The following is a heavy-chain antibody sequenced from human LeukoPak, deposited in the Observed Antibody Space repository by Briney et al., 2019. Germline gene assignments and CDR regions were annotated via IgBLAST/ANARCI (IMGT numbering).Heavy chain of an antibody. CDR1: GFTFSTYA. V-gene: IGHV3-23*01. CDR3: ARCTTASSGWCNWLDP. Sequence: GGSLRLSCAASGFTFSTYAMSWVRQAPGKGLAWVASVKSDGAGTHYADSVRGRFTISRDNSKNILYLQMNSLRAEDTAIYYCARCTTASSGWCNWLDPWGQGTLVTVSS. D-gene: IGHD3-22*01. CDR2: VKSDGAGT. J-gene: IGHJ5*02.